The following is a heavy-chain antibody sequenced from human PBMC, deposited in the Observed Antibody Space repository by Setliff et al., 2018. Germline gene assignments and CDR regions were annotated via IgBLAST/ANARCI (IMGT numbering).Heavy chain of an antibody. CDR1: GYSFTNYD. Sequence: ASVKVSCKASGYSFTNYDINWVRQATGQGLEWMGWINPNSGNTDYAQKFQGRVTMTTNTSINTAYMELSSLRFEDTAVYYCARPDVCGSWTSDAFDIWGQGTMVTVSS. V-gene: IGHV1-8*02. CDR3: ARPDVCGSWTSDAFDI. J-gene: IGHJ3*02. CDR2: INPNSGNT.